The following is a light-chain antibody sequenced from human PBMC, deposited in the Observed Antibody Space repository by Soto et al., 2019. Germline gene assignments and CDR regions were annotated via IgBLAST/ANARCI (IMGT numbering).Light chain of an antibody. CDR1: VLSDQY. V-gene: IGLV3-25*03. CDR3: QSADSSGIYLYV. J-gene: IGLJ1*01. CDR2: KDS. Sequence: SSELTQPPSVSVSPGQTARITCSGDVLSDQYGYWYQQKPGQAPVLVMYKDSERPSGIPERFSGSSSGTTVTLTISGVQAEDEADYYCQSADSSGIYLYVFGIGTKLTVL.